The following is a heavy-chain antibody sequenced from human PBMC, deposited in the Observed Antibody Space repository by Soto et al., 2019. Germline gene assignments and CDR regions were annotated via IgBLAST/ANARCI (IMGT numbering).Heavy chain of an antibody. CDR3: DRDDSSASGAYFDL. CDR2: IRVSNGDT. Sequence: QVQLVQSGAELKKPGASVKVSCKASGDTYTTFDVSWLRQVPGQRLEWMGWIRVSNGDTNYAEKYQGRVTMTTDRSMGKVFLCLRTLRPDDTSLYYCDRDDSSASGAYFDLWGQGTLVTVSS. CDR1: GDTYTTFD. D-gene: IGHD6-19*01. V-gene: IGHV1-18*01. J-gene: IGHJ4*02.